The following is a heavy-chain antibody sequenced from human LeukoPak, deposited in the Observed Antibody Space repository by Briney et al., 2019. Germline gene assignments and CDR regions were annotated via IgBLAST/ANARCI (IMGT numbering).Heavy chain of an antibody. CDR1: GGSFRGYY. V-gene: IGHV4-34*01. CDR2: INYSGIT. Sequence: PSETLSLTCGVYGGSFRGYYWSRIRQPPGKGLEWIGDINYSGITNYNPSLKSRVSISVDTSQNQFSLKLTSVTAADTAVYYCARGPFAPDVWGQGTTVTVSS. J-gene: IGHJ6*02. CDR3: ARGPFAPDV.